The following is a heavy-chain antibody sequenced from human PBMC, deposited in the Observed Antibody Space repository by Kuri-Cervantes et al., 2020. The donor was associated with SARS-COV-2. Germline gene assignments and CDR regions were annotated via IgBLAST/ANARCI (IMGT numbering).Heavy chain of an antibody. D-gene: IGHD2-2*01. CDR1: GYTFTGYY. Sequence: ASVKVSCKASGYTFTGYYMHWVRHAPGQGLEWMGWINPNSGGTNYAQKFQGWVTMTRDTSISTAYMELSRLRTDDTAVYYCARDLRYCSSTSCSQSPYYYYYGMDVWGQGTTVTVSS. V-gene: IGHV1-2*04. J-gene: IGHJ6*02. CDR3: ARDLRYCSSTSCSQSPYYYYYGMDV. CDR2: INPNSGGT.